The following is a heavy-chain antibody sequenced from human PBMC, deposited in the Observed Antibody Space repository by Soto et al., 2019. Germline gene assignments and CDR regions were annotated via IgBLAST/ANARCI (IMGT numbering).Heavy chain of an antibody. CDR2: IIPIVGTA. D-gene: IGHD2-8*01. Sequence: QVHLVQSGAEVKKPGSSVKVSCKTSGGIFNSYGLSWVRQAPGQGPEWMGQIIPIVGTARYAQKFQGRVTITSDDSTSTAYMEVSGLRSDDTAMYYCAREKFSNDFDPWGQGTLVTVSS. V-gene: IGHV1-69*01. CDR1: GGIFNSYG. J-gene: IGHJ5*02. CDR3: AREKFSNDFDP.